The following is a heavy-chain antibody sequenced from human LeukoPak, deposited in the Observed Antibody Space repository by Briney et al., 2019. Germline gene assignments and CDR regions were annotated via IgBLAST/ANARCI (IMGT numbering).Heavy chain of an antibody. J-gene: IGHJ5*02. Sequence: PGGSLRLSCAASGFTFSSYAMSWVRQAPGKGLEWVSAISGSGGSTYYADSVKGRFTISRDNSKNTLYLQMNSLRAEDTAVYYCAKSNPDYDFWSGYRLFDPWGQGTLVTVSS. CDR3: AKSNPDYDFWSGYRLFDP. CDR2: ISGSGGST. D-gene: IGHD3-3*01. CDR1: GFTFSSYA. V-gene: IGHV3-23*01.